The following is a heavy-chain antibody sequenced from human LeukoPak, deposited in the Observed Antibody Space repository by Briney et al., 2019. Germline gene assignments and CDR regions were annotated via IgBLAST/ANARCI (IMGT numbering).Heavy chain of an antibody. CDR2: ISGGGGST. J-gene: IGHJ4*02. CDR3: AKGDTVTTRPNFDY. V-gene: IGHV3-23*01. CDR1: GFTFSIYA. Sequence: PGGSLRLSCAASGFTFSIYAMTWVRQAPGKGLEWVSVISGGGGSTYYGDSVKGRFTISRDNSKNTLFLQMNTLRVEDTAIYYCAKGDTVTTRPNFDYWGQGTLVTVSS. D-gene: IGHD4-17*01.